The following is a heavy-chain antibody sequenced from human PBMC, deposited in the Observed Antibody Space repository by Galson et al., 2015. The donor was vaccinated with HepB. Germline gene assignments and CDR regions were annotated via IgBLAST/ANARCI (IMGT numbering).Heavy chain of an antibody. CDR3: ARTKVGGYSYGHTHAAYYFDY. Sequence: PALVKPTPTLTLTCTFSGFSLSTSGMCVSWLRQPPGKALEWLALIDWDDDKYYSTSLKTRLTISEDTSKNQVVLTMTNMDPVDTATYYCARTKVGGYSYGHTHAAYYFDYWGQGTLVTVSS. V-gene: IGHV2-70*01. CDR2: IDWDDDK. CDR1: GFSLSTSGMC. D-gene: IGHD5-18*01. J-gene: IGHJ4*02.